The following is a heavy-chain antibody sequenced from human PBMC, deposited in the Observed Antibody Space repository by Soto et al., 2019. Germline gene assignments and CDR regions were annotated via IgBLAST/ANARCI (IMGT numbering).Heavy chain of an antibody. V-gene: IGHV3-48*03. CDR2: ISSSGSIR. J-gene: IGHJ6*02. CDR3: ARDIPTLDRGVTYGNDV. Sequence: EVQLVESGGGLVQPGGSLRLSCAVSGFTYGAYEMNWVRQAPGKGLEWVAYISSSGSIRYYADSVQGRFTISRDNANNSLYLQMNRLRAEVTAVCYSARDIPTLDRGVTYGNDVWGQGTTGSVSS. D-gene: IGHD3-10*01. CDR1: GFTYGAYE.